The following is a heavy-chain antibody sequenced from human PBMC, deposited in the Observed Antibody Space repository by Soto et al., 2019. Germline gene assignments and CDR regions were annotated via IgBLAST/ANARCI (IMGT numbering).Heavy chain of an antibody. CDR1: GGSISSGGYS. CDR2: IYHSGST. D-gene: IGHD3-16*02. J-gene: IGHJ4*02. CDR3: ARGALYDYVWGSYPHFDY. Sequence: PSETLCLTCAVAGGSISSGGYSWSWIRQPPGKGLEWIGYIYHSGSTYYNPSLKSRVTISVGRSKNQFSLKLSSVTAADTAVYYCARGALYDYVWGSYPHFDYWGQGTLVTVSS. V-gene: IGHV4-30-2*01.